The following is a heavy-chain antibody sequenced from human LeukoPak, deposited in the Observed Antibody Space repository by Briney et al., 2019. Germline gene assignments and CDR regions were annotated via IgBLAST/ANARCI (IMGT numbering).Heavy chain of an antibody. CDR2: IASDGSST. CDR1: GFSFSTQR. D-gene: IGHD4-23*01. V-gene: IGHV3-74*01. J-gene: IGHJ4*02. CDR3: ARGRPHGNDY. Sequence: GGSLRLSCAASGFSFSTQRMNWVRQAPGKGLVWVSRIASDGSSTTYADSVKGRFSISRDNAKNTLYLQMNSLRVEDTAVYYCARGRPHGNDYWGQGTLVTVSS.